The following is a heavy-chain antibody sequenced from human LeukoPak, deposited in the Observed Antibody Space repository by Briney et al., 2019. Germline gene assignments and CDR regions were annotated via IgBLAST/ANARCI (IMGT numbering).Heavy chain of an antibody. V-gene: IGHV4-34*01. CDR1: GGSFSGYY. Sequence: SETLSLTCAVYGGSFSGYYWSWIRQPPGKGLEWIGEINHSGSTNYNPSLKSRVTISRDTSKNQFSLKLSSVTAADTAVYYCATYPYYYGMDVWGQGTTVTVSS. J-gene: IGHJ6*02. CDR3: ATYPYYYGMDV. CDR2: INHSGST.